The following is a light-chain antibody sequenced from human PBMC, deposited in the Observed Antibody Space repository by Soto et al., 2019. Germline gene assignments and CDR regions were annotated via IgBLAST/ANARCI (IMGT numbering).Light chain of an antibody. CDR1: QRVNRDY. CDR2: GAY. Sequence: ENVLTQSPATLSLSPGERATLSCRASQRVNRDYVAWYHHKAGQAPRLLIYGAYHRATGIPDRFSGSGSGTDFTRTISRLEPEDFAVYYCQQYGNSPQAFGQGTKVEIK. V-gene: IGKV3-20*01. J-gene: IGKJ1*01. CDR3: QQYGNSPQA.